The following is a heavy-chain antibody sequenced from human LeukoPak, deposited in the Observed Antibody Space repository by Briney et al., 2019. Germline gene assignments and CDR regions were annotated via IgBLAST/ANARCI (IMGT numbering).Heavy chain of an antibody. CDR1: GGTFSSYA. D-gene: IGHD3-3*01. CDR3: ARDLQLRFLEWLPGDYYMDV. CDR2: IIPIFGTA. Sequence: SVKVSCKASGGTFSSYAISWVRQAPGQGLEWMGRIIPIFGTANYAQKFQGGVTITTDESTSTAYMELSSLRSEDTAVYYCARDLQLRFLEWLPGDYYMDVWGKGTTVTVSS. V-gene: IGHV1-69*05. J-gene: IGHJ6*03.